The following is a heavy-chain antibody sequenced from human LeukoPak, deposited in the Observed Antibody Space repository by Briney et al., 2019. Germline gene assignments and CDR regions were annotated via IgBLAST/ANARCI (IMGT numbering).Heavy chain of an antibody. V-gene: IGHV4-39*01. CDR1: GGSISSSSYY. J-gene: IGHJ4*02. Sequence: SETLSLTCTVSGGSISSSSYYWGWIRQPPGKGLEWIGSIYYSGSTYYNPSLKSRVTISVDTSKNQFSLKLSSVTAADTAVCYCARLLTFDYWGQGTLVTVSS. CDR3: ARLLTFDY. CDR2: IYYSGST. D-gene: IGHD4/OR15-4a*01.